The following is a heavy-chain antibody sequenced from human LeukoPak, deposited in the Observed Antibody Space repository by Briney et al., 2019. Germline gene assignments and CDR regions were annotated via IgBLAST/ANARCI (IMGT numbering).Heavy chain of an antibody. J-gene: IGHJ5*02. CDR1: GFTFSSYS. CDR3: AREGAISNWFDP. Sequence: GGSLRLSCAASGFTFSSYSMNWVRQAPGKGLEWVSSISSSSSYIYYADSMKGRFTISRDNAKNSLYLQMNSLRAEDTAVYYCAREGAISNWFDPWGQGTLVTVSS. CDR2: ISSSSSYI. D-gene: IGHD2-21*01. V-gene: IGHV3-21*01.